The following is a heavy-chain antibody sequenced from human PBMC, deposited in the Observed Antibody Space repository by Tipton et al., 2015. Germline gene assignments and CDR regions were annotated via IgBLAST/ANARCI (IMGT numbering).Heavy chain of an antibody. CDR3: ARLTKENWFDP. J-gene: IGHJ5*02. V-gene: IGHV1-69*01. D-gene: IGHD3-9*01. Sequence: QLVQSGAEVRKPGSSVKVSCRSSGGTFTSHVIAWVRQAPGQGLEWMGGIIPVFATGIYAQKFRGRVTITADESTSTVYMELSSLTSDDTAVYYCARLTKENWFDPWGQGTLVTVSS. CDR2: IIPVFATG. CDR1: GGTFTSHV.